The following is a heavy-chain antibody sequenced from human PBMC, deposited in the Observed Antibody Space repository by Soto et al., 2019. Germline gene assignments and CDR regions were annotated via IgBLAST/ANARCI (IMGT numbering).Heavy chain of an antibody. D-gene: IGHD3-3*01. Sequence: TLSLTCTVSGGSFSGGGCYWSWIRQHPGKGLEWIGYIYYSGSTHYNQSLQSRVTISVDTSKNHFSRKLRSVTPANTTVYYCALSLDSCPWFAPWGQGTGVTVSS. CDR2: IYYSGST. CDR1: GGSFSGGGCY. J-gene: IGHJ5*02. V-gene: IGHV4-31*03. CDR3: ALSLDSCPWFAP.